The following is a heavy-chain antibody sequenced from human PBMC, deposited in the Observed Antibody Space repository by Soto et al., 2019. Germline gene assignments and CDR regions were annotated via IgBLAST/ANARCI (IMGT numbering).Heavy chain of an antibody. CDR3: AKEIDTDYFDP. D-gene: IGHD4-17*01. J-gene: IGHJ5*02. Sequence: GGSLRLSCAASGFTISGYAMSWVRQAPGKGLEWVAGVSGSGARTYYADSVKGRFTISRDNAKNTVSLRMNSLRIEDTAVYFCAKEIDTDYFDPWGQGTLVTVSS. CDR1: GFTISGYA. V-gene: IGHV3-23*01. CDR2: VSGSGART.